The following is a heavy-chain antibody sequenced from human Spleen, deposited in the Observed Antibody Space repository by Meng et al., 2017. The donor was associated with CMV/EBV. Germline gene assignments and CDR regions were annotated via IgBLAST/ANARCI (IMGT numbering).Heavy chain of an antibody. Sequence: QVQLQQWGAGLLKPSETLSLNCAVYGESFSGYYWNWIRQPPGKGLEWIGEINHSGSTNYNPSLRSRVTISVDTSKNQFSPKVRSVIAADTAVYYCARQRESRTGFDSWGQGTLVTSPQ. CDR1: GESFSGYY. CDR2: INHSGST. V-gene: IGHV4-34*01. D-gene: IGHD1-14*01. CDR3: ARQRESRTGFDS. J-gene: IGHJ4*02.